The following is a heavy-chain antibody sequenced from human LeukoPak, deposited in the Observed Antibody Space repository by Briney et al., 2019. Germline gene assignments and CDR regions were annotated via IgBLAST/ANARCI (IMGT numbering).Heavy chain of an antibody. D-gene: IGHD1-26*01. CDR2: IYTSGST. CDR1: GGSISSGSYY. J-gene: IGHJ4*02. V-gene: IGHV4-61*02. Sequence: PSQTLSLTCTVSGGSISSGSYYWSWIRQPAGKGLEWIGRIYTSGSTNYNPSLKSRVTISVDTSKNQFSLKLSSVTAADTAVYYCARVVRGSGELGLWGQGTLVTVSS. CDR3: ARVVRGSGELGL.